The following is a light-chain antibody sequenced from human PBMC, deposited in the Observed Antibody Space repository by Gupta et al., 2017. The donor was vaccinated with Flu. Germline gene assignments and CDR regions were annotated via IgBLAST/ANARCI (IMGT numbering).Light chain of an antibody. CDR1: QSISSW. CDR3: QQYNSYPWT. V-gene: IGKV1-5*03. CDR2: KAS. Sequence: DTQMTQSLYTVSASVGDRVTLTCRASQSISSWLAWYQQKPGKAPKLLIYKASNLESGVPSRFSGSGSGTEFTLTISSLQPDDFATYYCQQYNSYPWTFGQGTKVEI. J-gene: IGKJ1*01.